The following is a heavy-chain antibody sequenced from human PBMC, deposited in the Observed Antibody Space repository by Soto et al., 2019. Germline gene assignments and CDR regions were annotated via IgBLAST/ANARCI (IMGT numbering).Heavy chain of an antibody. CDR2: ISAYNGNT. D-gene: IGHD3-10*01. CDR1: GYTFTSYG. CDR3: ARGPFTMVRGVIHWFDP. Sequence: QVPLVQSGAEVKKPGASVKVSCKASGYTFTSYGISWVRQAPGQGLEWMGWISAYNGNTNYAQRLQGRVTMTTDTSTSTAYMELRSLRSDDTAVYYCARGPFTMVRGVIHWFDPWGQGTLVTVSS. V-gene: IGHV1-18*01. J-gene: IGHJ5*02.